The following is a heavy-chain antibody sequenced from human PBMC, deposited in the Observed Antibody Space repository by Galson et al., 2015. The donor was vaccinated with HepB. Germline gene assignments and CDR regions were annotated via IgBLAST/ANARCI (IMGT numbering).Heavy chain of an antibody. CDR2: IKSKTDGGTT. CDR3: TTIAAAGRGLDYFDY. Sequence: SLRLSCAASGFTFSNAWMSWVRQAPGKGLEWVGRIKSKTDGGTTDYAAPVKGRFTISRDDSKNTLYLQMNSLKTEDTAVYYCTTIAAAGRGLDYFDYWGQGTLVTVSS. D-gene: IGHD6-13*01. J-gene: IGHJ4*02. CDR1: GFTFSNAW. V-gene: IGHV3-15*01.